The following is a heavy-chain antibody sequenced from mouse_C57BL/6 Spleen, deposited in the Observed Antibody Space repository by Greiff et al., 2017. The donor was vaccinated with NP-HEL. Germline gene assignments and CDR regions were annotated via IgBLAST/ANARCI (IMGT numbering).Heavy chain of an antibody. J-gene: IGHJ4*01. CDR3: ARLDGYYVSYAMDY. Sequence: EVQRVESGGGLVKPGGSLKLSCAASGFTFSDYGMHWVRQAPEKGLEWVAYISSGSSTIYYADTVKGRFTISRDNAKNTLFLQMTSLRSEDTAMYYCARLDGYYVSYAMDYWGQGTSVTVSS. D-gene: IGHD2-3*01. CDR2: ISSGSSTI. CDR1: GFTFSDYG. V-gene: IGHV5-17*01.